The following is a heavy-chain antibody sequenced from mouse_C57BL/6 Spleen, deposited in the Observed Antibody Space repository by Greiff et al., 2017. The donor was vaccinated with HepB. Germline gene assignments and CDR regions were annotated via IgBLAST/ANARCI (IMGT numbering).Heavy chain of an antibody. CDR2: IYPGSGST. V-gene: IGHV1-55*01. Sequence: QVQLQQPGAELVKPGASVKMSCKASGYTFTSYWITWVKQRPGQGLEWIGDIYPGSGSTNYNEKFKSKATLTVDTSSSTAYMQLSSLASEAAAVYYCARRGYGNSWFAYWGQGTLVTVSA. CDR1: GYTFTSYW. J-gene: IGHJ3*01. D-gene: IGHD2-1*01. CDR3: ARRGYGNSWFAY.